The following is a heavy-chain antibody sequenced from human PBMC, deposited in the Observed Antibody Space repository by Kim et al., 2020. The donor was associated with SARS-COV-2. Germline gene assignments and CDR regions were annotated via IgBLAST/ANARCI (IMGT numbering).Heavy chain of an antibody. D-gene: IGHD6-13*01. CDR3: ARGVIAAAGFRRGNWFDP. V-gene: IGHV4-59*09. J-gene: IGHJ5*02. Sequence: LKRRVTISVDTAKNQFSLKLSSVTAADTAVYYCARGVIAAAGFRRGNWFDPWGQGTLVTVSS.